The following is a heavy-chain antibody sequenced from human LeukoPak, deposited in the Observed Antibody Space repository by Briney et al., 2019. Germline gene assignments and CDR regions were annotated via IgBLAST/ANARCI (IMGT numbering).Heavy chain of an antibody. D-gene: IGHD2-2*01. V-gene: IGHV3-7*01. J-gene: IGHJ6*03. Sequence: GGSLRLSCAASGFTFSRHWMTRVRQAPGKGLEREANIKEDGSEKNYVDSVRGRFTISRDNAKNSLFLQMNSLRAEDTAVYYSARDEVDYYHYYMDVWGKGTTVTVSS. CDR1: GFTFSRHW. CDR2: IKEDGSEK. CDR3: ARDEVDYYHYYMDV.